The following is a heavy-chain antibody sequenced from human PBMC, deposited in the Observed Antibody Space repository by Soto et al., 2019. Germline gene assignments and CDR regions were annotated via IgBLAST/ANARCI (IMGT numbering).Heavy chain of an antibody. V-gene: IGHV1-2*04. Sequence: QVQLVPSGAEVKKPGASVKVSCKASGYTFTGYYMHWVRQAPGQGLEWMGWINPNSGGTNYAQKFQGWVTMTRDTSISTAYMELSRLRSDDTAVYYCAREWTTVTKCDAFDIWGQGTMVTVSS. CDR2: INPNSGGT. CDR3: AREWTTVTKCDAFDI. D-gene: IGHD4-17*01. CDR1: GYTFTGYY. J-gene: IGHJ3*02.